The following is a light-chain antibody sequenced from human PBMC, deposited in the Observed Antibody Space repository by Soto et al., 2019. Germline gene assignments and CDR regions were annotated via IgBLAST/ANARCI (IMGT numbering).Light chain of an antibody. Sequence: VLMTQSPLSLPVTLGQPASISCRSSQSLVYSDGNTYLNWFQQRPGQPPRRLIYKISNRDSGVRDRCSGSGSGADFTLKISRVEAADVGVYYCMQGTHWPWTFGQGTKVEIK. CDR3: MQGTHWPWT. CDR2: KIS. J-gene: IGKJ1*01. V-gene: IGKV2-30*01. CDR1: QSLVYSDGNTY.